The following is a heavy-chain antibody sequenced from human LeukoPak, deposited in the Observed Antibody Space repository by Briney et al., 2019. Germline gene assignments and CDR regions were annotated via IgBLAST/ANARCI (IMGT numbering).Heavy chain of an antibody. V-gene: IGHV4-59*01. CDR1: GGYIKSYF. Sequence: PSETLSLTCTVSGGYIKSYFWSWIGQPPGKGAEWVGYIFDSGTTNYNPSTKYNPSLKRRDTVAVDTSKKQYSHKLSSVTAADTAVYFCAKGGVTTIAQYDYWGQGTLVTVSS. CDR2: IFDSGTT. J-gene: IGHJ4*02. D-gene: IGHD5-12*01. CDR3: AKGGVTTIAQYDY.